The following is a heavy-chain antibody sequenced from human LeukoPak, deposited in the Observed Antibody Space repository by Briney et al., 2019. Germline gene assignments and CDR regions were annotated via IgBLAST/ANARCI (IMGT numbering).Heavy chain of an antibody. CDR2: INSDGSYT. V-gene: IGHV3-74*01. D-gene: IGHD1-1*01. J-gene: IGHJ5*02. CDR3: ARADNWQSGGA. CDR1: GFSFSNYL. Sequence: PGGSLRLSCVASGFSFSNYLMYWGRQAPGKGLVWVSRINSDGSYTDYADSAKGRFTISRDNAKDTLYLQMNSLRADDTAVYYCARADNWQSGGAWGQGTLVTVSS.